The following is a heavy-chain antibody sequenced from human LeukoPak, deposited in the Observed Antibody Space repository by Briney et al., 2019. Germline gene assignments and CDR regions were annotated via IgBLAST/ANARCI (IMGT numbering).Heavy chain of an antibody. CDR3: ARGLGSVLWFGRFDY. CDR1: GGSISSSDYY. J-gene: IGHJ4*02. V-gene: IGHV4-39*07. D-gene: IGHD3-10*01. Sequence: PSETLSLTCTVSGGSISSSDYYWGWIRQPPGKGLEWIGEINHSGSTNYNPSLKSRVTISVDTSKNQFSLKLSSVTAADTAVYYCARGLGSVLWFGRFDYWGQGTLVTVSS. CDR2: INHSGST.